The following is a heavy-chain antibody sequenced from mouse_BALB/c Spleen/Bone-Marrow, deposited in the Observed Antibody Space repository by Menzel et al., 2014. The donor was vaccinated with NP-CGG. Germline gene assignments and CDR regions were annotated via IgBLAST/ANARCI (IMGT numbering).Heavy chain of an antibody. V-gene: IGHV1S81*02. CDR1: GYTFTSYW. J-gene: IGHJ2*01. D-gene: IGHD1-1*01. CDR2: INPSNGRT. CDR3: ARRTTTVVATDY. Sequence: QVQLQQSGAELVNPRASVKLSCKASGYTFTSYWMHWVKQRPGQGLEWIGEINPSNGRTNYNEKFKSKATLTVDKSSSTAYMQLSSLTSEDSAVYYCARRTTTVVATDYWGQGTTLTVSS.